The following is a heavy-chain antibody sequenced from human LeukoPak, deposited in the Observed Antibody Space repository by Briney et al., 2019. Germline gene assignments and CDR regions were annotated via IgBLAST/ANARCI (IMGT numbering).Heavy chain of an antibody. D-gene: IGHD1-1*01. CDR1: GFTFDSHA. V-gene: IGHV3-23*01. CDR3: AREGLERIFHFDY. Sequence: GGSLRLSCAASGFTFDSHAMAWVRQAPGAGLEWVSGITGNGFETFYADPVRGRFTISRDNSKNTLYLQMSSLRAEDTALYYCAREGLERIFHFDYWGQGTLVTVSS. CDR2: ITGNGFET. J-gene: IGHJ4*02.